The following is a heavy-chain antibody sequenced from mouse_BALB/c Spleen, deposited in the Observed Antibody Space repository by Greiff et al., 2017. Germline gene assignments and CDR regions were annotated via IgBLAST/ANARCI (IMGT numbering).Heavy chain of an antibody. CDR2: ISYDGSN. J-gene: IGHJ1*01. V-gene: IGHV3-6*02. Sequence: EVKLMESGPGLVKPSQSLSLTCSVTGYSITSGYYWNWIRQFPGNKLEWMGYISYDGSNNYNPSLKNRISITRDTSKNQFFLKLNSVTTEDTATYYCARDIDDGYPYWYFDVWGAGTTVTVSS. CDR3: ARDIDDGYPYWYFDV. CDR1: GYSITSGYY. D-gene: IGHD2-3*01.